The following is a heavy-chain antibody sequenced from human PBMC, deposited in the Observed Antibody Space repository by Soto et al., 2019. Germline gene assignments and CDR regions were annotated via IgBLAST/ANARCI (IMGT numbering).Heavy chain of an antibody. D-gene: IGHD3-3*01. Sequence: QVQLVQSGAEVKKPGSSAKVSCKASGGTFSSYAISWVRQAPGQGLEWMGGIIPIFGTANYAQKFQGRVTITADESTSTAYMELSSLRSEDTAVYYCARNPLRFLEWPYYYGMDVWGQGTTVTVSS. J-gene: IGHJ6*02. CDR3: ARNPLRFLEWPYYYGMDV. CDR2: IIPIFGTA. CDR1: GGTFSSYA. V-gene: IGHV1-69*01.